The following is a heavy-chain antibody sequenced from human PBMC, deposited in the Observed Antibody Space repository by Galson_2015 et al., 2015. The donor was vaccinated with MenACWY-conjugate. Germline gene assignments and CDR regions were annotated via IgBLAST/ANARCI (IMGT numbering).Heavy chain of an antibody. CDR2: IIPVVGSA. CDR1: GGSPSSYA. J-gene: IGHJ4*02. CDR3: AKLYCIDGNCY. Sequence: SVKVSCKASGGSPSSYAINWVRQAPGQGLEWMGRIIPVVGSANYAQRFQGRLTITADKSTGTAYMQLSSLRPEDTAVYYCAKLYCIDGNCYWGQGTLVTVSS. D-gene: IGHD2-15*01. V-gene: IGHV1-69*04.